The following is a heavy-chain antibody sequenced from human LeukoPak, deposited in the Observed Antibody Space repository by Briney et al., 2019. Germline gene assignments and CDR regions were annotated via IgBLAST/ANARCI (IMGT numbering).Heavy chain of an antibody. CDR2: ISAYNGNT. Sequence: ASVKVSCKASGYTFTSYGISWVRQAPGQGLEWMGWISAYNGNTNYAQKLQGRVTMTTDTSTSTAYMELRSLRSDDTAVYYCARGDITMVRGANPYYFDYWGQGTLVTVSS. J-gene: IGHJ4*02. CDR1: GYTFTSYG. D-gene: IGHD3-10*01. V-gene: IGHV1-18*01. CDR3: ARGDITMVRGANPYYFDY.